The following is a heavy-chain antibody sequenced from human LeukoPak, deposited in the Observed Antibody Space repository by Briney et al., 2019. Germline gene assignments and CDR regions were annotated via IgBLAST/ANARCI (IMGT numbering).Heavy chain of an antibody. J-gene: IGHJ6*03. D-gene: IGHD6-19*01. CDR3: ARDPYSGGYGAYYYYYMDV. V-gene: IGHV3-30*02. CDR2: IRYDGSNK. Sequence: GGSLRLSCAASGFTFSSFGMHWVRQAPGKGLEWVAFIRYDGSNKYYADSMKGRFTISRDNAENSLYLQMNSLRDEDTAVYYCARDPYSGGYGAYYYYYMDVWGKGTTVTVSS. CDR1: GFTFSSFG.